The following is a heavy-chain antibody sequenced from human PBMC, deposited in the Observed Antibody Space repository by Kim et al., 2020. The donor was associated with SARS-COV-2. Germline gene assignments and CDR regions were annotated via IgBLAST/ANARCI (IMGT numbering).Heavy chain of an antibody. D-gene: IGHD2-2*01. CDR3: ARGGQVCSSTSCYPDYYYMDV. V-gene: IGHV3-33*01. J-gene: IGHJ6*03. Sequence: GGSLRLSYAASGFTFSSYGMHWVRQAPGKGLEWVAVIWYDGSNKYYADSVKGRFTISRDNSKNTLYLQMNSLRAEDTAVYYCARGGQVCSSTSCYPDYYYMDVWGKGTTVTVSS. CDR1: GFTFSSYG. CDR2: IWYDGSNK.